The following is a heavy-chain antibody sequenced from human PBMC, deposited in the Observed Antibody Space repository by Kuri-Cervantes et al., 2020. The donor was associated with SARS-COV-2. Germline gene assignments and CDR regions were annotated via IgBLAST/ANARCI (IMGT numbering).Heavy chain of an antibody. CDR1: GYTFTSYV. J-gene: IGHJ6*02. CDR3: ARDSPPFFNTTNGMDV. Sequence: ASVKVSCKASGYTFTSYVMHWVRQAPGQRFEWMGWINAGNGKTKYTQKFQGRVTITRDTSASTAYMEVNSLRAEDTAVYYCARDSPPFFNTTNGMDVWGQGTTVTVSS. V-gene: IGHV1-3*01. CDR2: INAGNGKT. D-gene: IGHD1-1*01.